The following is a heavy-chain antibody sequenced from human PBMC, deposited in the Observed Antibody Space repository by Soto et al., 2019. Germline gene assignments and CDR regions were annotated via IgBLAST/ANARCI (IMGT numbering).Heavy chain of an antibody. CDR3: ARASNASNWDY. D-gene: IGHD6-13*01. CDR1: GFTFTHYG. CDR2: ISAYNGAT. Sequence: GASVKVFCKTSGFTFTHYGIRWVRQAPGQGLEWMGWISAYNGATNYAQKFRDRLTMTTDASTSTAYMDLRSLRSDDTAVYFCARASNASNWDYWGQGTLVTVSS. V-gene: IGHV1-18*01. J-gene: IGHJ4*02.